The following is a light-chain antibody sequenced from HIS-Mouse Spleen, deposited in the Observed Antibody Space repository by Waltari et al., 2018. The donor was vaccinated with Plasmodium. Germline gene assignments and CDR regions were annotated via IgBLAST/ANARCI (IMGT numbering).Light chain of an antibody. Sequence: SYELTQPSSVSVSPGQTARITCPGTVLAKKYARWFQQKPGQAPVLVIDKDSERPSGIPERFSGSSSGTTVTLTISGAQVEDEADYYCYSAADNNLVFGGGTKLTVL. CDR2: KDS. CDR1: VLAKKY. CDR3: YSAADNNLV. V-gene: IGLV3-27*01. J-gene: IGLJ3*02.